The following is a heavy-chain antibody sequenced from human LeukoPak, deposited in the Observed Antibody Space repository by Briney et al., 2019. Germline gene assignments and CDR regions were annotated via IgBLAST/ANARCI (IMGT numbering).Heavy chain of an antibody. CDR2: IIVSGAST. Sequence: GGSLRLSCAASGFTFSSYAMSWVRQAPGKGLEWVSAIIVSGASTYYADSVKGRSTLPSANSKKTLYLQMNCRSAEDRAVYYCAKDPGLDWYFDLWGRGTLVTVSS. J-gene: IGHJ2*01. V-gene: IGHV3-23*01. D-gene: IGHD3/OR15-3a*01. CDR3: AKDPGLDWYFDL. CDR1: GFTFSSYA.